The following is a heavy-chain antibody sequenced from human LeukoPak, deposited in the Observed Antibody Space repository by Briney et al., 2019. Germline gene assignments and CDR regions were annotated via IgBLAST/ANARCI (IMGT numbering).Heavy chain of an antibody. CDR2: INTNTGNP. J-gene: IGHJ4*02. CDR3: ARVDCSSTSCYGDYFDY. V-gene: IGHV7-4-1*02. Sequence: ASVKVSCKASGYTFTSYAMNWVRQAPGQGLEWMGWINTNTGNPTYAQGFTGRFVFSLDTSVSTAYLQISSLKAEDTAVYYCARVDCSSTSCYGDYFDYWGQGTLVTVSS. D-gene: IGHD2-2*01. CDR1: GYTFTSYA.